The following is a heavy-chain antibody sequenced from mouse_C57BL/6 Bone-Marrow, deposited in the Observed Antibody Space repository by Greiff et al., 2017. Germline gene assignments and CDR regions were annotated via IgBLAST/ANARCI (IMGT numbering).Heavy chain of an antibody. CDR3: ARQFYYDYDYAMDY. D-gene: IGHD2-4*01. CDR2: ISSGGSYT. J-gene: IGHJ4*01. V-gene: IGHV5-6*01. CDR1: GFTFSSYG. Sequence: EVKLVESGGDLVKPGGSLKLSCAASGFTFSSYGMSWVRQTPDKRLEWVATISSGGSYTYYPDSVKGRFTISGDNAKNTLYLQMSSLKSEDTAMYYCARQFYYDYDYAMDYWGQGTSVTVSS.